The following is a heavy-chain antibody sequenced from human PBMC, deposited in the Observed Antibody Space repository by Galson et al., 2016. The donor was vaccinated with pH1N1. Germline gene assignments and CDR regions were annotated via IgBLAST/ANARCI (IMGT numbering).Heavy chain of an antibody. CDR1: GFTFSDYY. CDR3: ARAPIAAAPELYYFDY. Sequence: LRLSCAASGFTFSDYYMSWIRQAPGKGLEWVSYISSGGSSIYYADSVKGRFTISRDNAKSSLYLQMNSLRAEDTAVYYCARAPIAAAPELYYFDYWGQGTLVTVSS. V-gene: IGHV3-11*01. CDR2: ISSGGSSI. D-gene: IGHD6-13*01. J-gene: IGHJ4*02.